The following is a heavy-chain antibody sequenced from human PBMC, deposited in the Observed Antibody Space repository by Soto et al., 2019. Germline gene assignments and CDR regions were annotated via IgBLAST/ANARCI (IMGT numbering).Heavy chain of an antibody. CDR1: GGSFSGYY. J-gene: IGHJ2*01. D-gene: IGHD2-21*02. V-gene: IGHV4-34*01. CDR3: ATASTQAVSWYFDL. CDR2: INHSGST. Sequence: PSETLSLTCAVYGGSFSGYYWSWIRQPPGKGLEWIGEINHSGSTNYNPSLKSRVTISVDTSKNQFSLKLSSVTAADTAVYYCATASTQAVSWYFDLWGRGTLVTVSS.